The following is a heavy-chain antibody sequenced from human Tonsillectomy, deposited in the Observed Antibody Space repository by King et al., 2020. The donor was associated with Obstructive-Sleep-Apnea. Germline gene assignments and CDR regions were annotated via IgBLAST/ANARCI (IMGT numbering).Heavy chain of an antibody. D-gene: IGHD1-26*01. Sequence: VQLVESGGGLVQPGGSLRLPCAASGFTFSSYAMSWVRQAPGKGLEGGSAISGRGGGTFYADSVKGRFPISRDNSKNTLYLQMNSPRAEDTAVYYCAKDRYRGSPDAFDIWGQGTMVTVSS. J-gene: IGHJ3*02. CDR3: AKDRYRGSPDAFDI. CDR1: GFTFSSYA. V-gene: IGHV3-23*04. CDR2: ISGRGGGT.